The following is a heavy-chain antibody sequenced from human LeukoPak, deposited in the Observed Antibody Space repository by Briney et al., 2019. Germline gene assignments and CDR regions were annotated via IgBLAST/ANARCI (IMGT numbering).Heavy chain of an antibody. Sequence: SQTLSLTCTVSGGSISSGGYYWSWIQQPPGKGLDWIGYIYHSGSTYYNPSLKSRVTILVDRAKNQSSLNLSSATAEETAVNYYARDTLTPLHEPNAFDIWGQGPMVTVSS. CDR3: ARDTLTPLHEPNAFDI. J-gene: IGHJ3*02. V-gene: IGHV4-30-2*01. CDR1: GGSISSGGYY. CDR2: IYHSGST.